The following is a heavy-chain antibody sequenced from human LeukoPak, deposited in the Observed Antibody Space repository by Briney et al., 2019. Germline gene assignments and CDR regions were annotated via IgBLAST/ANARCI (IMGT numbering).Heavy chain of an antibody. J-gene: IGHJ4*02. V-gene: IGHV4-38-2*02. D-gene: IGHD2-2*01. Sequence: SETLSLTCAVSGYSISSGYYWGWIRHPPGKGLEWIGSIYHSGSTYYNPSLKSRVTISVDTSKNQFSLKLSSVTAADTAVYYCARDLGSSDYWGQGTLVTVSS. CDR3: ARDLGSSDY. CDR2: IYHSGST. CDR1: GYSISSGYY.